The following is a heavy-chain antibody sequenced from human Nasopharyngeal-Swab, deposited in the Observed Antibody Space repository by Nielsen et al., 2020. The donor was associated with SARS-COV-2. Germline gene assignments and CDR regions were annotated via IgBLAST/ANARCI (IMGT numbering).Heavy chain of an antibody. CDR2: ISYDGSNK. J-gene: IGHJ6*03. Sequence: GGSLRLSCAASGFTLSSYAMHWVRQAPGKGLEWVAVISYDGSNKYYADSVKGRFTISRDNSKNTLYLQMNSLRAEDTAVYYCASPLGFDWLQHVDYYYYMDVWGKGTTVTVSS. D-gene: IGHD3-9*01. CDR1: GFTLSSYA. CDR3: ASPLGFDWLQHVDYYYYMDV. V-gene: IGHV3-30*04.